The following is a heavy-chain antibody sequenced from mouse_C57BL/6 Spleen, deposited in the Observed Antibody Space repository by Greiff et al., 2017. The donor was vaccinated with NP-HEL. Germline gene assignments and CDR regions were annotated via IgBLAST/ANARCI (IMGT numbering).Heavy chain of an antibody. CDR3: ARGLGYYYAMDY. Sequence: QVQLKQSGPGLVQPSQSLSITCTVSGFSLTSYGVHWVRQSPGKGLEWLGVIWSGGSTDYNAAFISRLSISKDNSKSQVFFKMNSLQADDTAIYYCARGLGYYYAMDYWGQGTSVTVSS. J-gene: IGHJ4*01. CDR2: IWSGGST. D-gene: IGHD3-3*01. V-gene: IGHV2-2*01. CDR1: GFSLTSYG.